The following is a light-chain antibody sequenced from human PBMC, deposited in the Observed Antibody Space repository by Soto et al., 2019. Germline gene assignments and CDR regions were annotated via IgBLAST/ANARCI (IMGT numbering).Light chain of an antibody. CDR1: QDIRTY. V-gene: IGKV1-39*01. J-gene: IGKJ4*01. CDR2: DAS. Sequence: DIRMTQSPSSLSASVGDRVRLTCQASQDIRTYVNWYQQKPGKAPKLLIYDASILETGVPSRFSGSGSGTDFTFTISSLQPEDFATYYCQQSYSTPLTFGGGTKVDIK. CDR3: QQSYSTPLT.